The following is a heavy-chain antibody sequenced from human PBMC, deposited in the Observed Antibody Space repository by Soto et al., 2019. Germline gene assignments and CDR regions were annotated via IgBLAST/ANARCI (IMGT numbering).Heavy chain of an antibody. V-gene: IGHV4-59*01. J-gene: IGHJ3*02. D-gene: IGHD3-9*01. Sequence: VRLRESGHGRVKPSETRSLTSPVSVGSFGLFSWSWFRKSPGRGLEWLGYIYDSGSTSYNPSLKSRVTMSMDTSKTQFSLNLSSVTAADTAVYFCAASYYAILTGHFAFDIWGHGTMVTVSS. CDR2: IYDSGST. CDR3: AASYYAILTGHFAFDI. CDR1: VGSFGLFS.